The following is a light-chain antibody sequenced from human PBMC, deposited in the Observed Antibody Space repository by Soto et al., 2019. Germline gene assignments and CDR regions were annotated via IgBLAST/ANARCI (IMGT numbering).Light chain of an antibody. Sequence: DIQMTQSPSSLSASVGDRVTITCRARQTINTYLNWYQQRPGKAPKLLIHAASSLQSGVPSRFSGSGSGTDFTLTISSLQPEDFATYYCQQSYRTPLTFGPGTKVDIK. CDR1: QTINTY. CDR2: AAS. V-gene: IGKV1-39*01. J-gene: IGKJ3*01. CDR3: QQSYRTPLT.